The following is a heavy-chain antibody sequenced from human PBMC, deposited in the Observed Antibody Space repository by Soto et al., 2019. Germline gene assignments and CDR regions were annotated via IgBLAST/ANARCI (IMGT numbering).Heavy chain of an antibody. J-gene: IGHJ6*02. CDR3: ARWFYYGSGTYKPISSFGMDV. CDR2: IYHSGST. CDR1: GGSIISSNW. Sequence: SETLSLTCAVSGGSIISSNWWSWVPQPPGKGLEWIGEIYHSGSTNYNPSLKSRVTISVDKSKNQFSLKLSSVTAADTAVYYCARWFYYGSGTYKPISSFGMDVWGQGTTVT. V-gene: IGHV4-4*02. D-gene: IGHD3-10*01.